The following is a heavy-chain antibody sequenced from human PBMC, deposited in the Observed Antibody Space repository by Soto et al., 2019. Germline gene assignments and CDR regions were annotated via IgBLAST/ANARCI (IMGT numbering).Heavy chain of an antibody. CDR2: INAGNGNT. CDR3: ERGLGGSGSYSDY. D-gene: IGHD3-10*01. Sequence: QVQLVQSGAEVKKPGASVKVSCKASGYTFTSYAMHWVRQAPGQRLEWMGWINAGNGNTKYSQKFQGRVTITRDTSASTAYMELSSLRSEDTAVYYCERGLGGSGSYSDYWGQGTLVTVSS. J-gene: IGHJ4*02. V-gene: IGHV1-3*01. CDR1: GYTFTSYA.